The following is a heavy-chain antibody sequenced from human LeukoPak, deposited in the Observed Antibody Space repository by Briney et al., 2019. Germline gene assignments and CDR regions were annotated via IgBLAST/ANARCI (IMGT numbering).Heavy chain of an antibody. CDR2: VNPKTGGT. CDR1: GYSFTGYH. Sequence: ASVKVSCKAFGYSFTGYHLHWVRQAPRQGLEWIGWVNPKTGGTNYARKFQGRVTMTRDTSINTVNMELSRLTSDDTAVYCCAREFSSKLEWLAYVTGDDAFDVWGQGTMITVS. V-gene: IGHV1-2*02. D-gene: IGHD3-3*01. J-gene: IGHJ3*01. CDR3: AREFSSKLEWLAYVTGDDAFDV.